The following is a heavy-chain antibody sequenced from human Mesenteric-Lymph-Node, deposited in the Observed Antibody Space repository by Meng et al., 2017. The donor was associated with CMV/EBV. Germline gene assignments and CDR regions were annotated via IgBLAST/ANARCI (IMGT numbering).Heavy chain of an antibody. CDR1: YTCSTFY. V-gene: IGHV1-46*01. CDR2: INSGGGSA. D-gene: IGHD6-13*01. CDR3: ARDWGVAAAGPPTFFEY. J-gene: IGHJ4*02. Sequence: YTCSTFYMHWVRQATGQGLEWMGIINSGGGSATYAQKFQGRLSITRDTSTSTVNMELNSLRSEDTAVYYCARDWGVAAAGPPTFFEYWGQGTLVTVSS.